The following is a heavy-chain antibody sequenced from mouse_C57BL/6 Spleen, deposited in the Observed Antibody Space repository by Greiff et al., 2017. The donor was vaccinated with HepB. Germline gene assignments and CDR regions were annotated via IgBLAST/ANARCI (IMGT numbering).Heavy chain of an antibody. V-gene: IGHV1-20*01. Sequence: VQLQQSGPELVKPGDSVKISCKASGYSFTGYFMNWVMQSHGKSLEWIGRVNPYNGDTFYNQKFKGKATLTVDKSSSPAHMALRRLTSEDSAVYYCARESDYVGFAYWGQGTLVTVSA. CDR1: GYSFTGYF. CDR3: ARESDYVGFAY. CDR2: VNPYNGDT. D-gene: IGHD2-13*01. J-gene: IGHJ3*01.